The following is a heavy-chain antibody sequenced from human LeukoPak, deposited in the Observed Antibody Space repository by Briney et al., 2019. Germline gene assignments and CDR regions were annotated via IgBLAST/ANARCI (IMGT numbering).Heavy chain of an antibody. Sequence: GGSLTLSCAASGYTFTTYAMSWVRQAPGKGLEWVGRIKSKTDGGTTDYAAPVKGRFTISRDDSKNTLYLQMNSLKTEDTAVYYCTTDIGSRVRAFDIWGQGTMVTVSS. CDR2: IKSKTDGGTT. CDR3: TTDIGSRVRAFDI. CDR1: GYTFTTYA. J-gene: IGHJ3*02. D-gene: IGHD2-2*01. V-gene: IGHV3-15*01.